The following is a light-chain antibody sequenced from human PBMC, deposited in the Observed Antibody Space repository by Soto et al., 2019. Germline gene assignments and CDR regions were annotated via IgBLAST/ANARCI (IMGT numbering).Light chain of an antibody. CDR3: QQHDNLPVT. CDR1: QDIRNR. CDR2: DAF. Sequence: DIQMTQSPSSLSAAVGDRVTITCQASQDIRNRLNWHQFKPGKAPKLLIYDAFNLEAGVPSRFSGSGYGTTFLLSISSLQPEDRATYYCQQHDNLPVTFGGGTKVEIK. J-gene: IGKJ4*01. V-gene: IGKV1-33*01.